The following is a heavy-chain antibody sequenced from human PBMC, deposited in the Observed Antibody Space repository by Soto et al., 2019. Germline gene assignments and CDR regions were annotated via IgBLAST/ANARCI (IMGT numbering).Heavy chain of an antibody. CDR3: ARGGHPAQQYRYNYYGLDV. Sequence: ASVKVSCKASGYTFTSYYMHWVRQAPGQGLEWMGIINPSGGSTSYAQKFQGRVTMTRDTSTSTVYMELSSLRSEDTAVYYCARGGHPAQQYRYNYYGLDVCGQGTTVTVSS. V-gene: IGHV1-46*01. D-gene: IGHD5-18*01. J-gene: IGHJ6*02. CDR1: GYTFTSYY. CDR2: INPSGGST.